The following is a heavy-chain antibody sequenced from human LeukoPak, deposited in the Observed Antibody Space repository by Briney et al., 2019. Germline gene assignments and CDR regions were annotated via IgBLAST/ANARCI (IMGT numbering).Heavy chain of an antibody. D-gene: IGHD4-23*01. Sequence: SETLSLTCAVYGGSFSGYYWSWIRQPPGKGLEWIGEINHSGSTNYNPSLKSRVTISVDTSKNQFSLKLSSVTAADTAVYYCARASGRLRWSLDYWGQGTLVTVSS. CDR1: GGSFSGYY. V-gene: IGHV4-34*01. CDR3: ARASGRLRWSLDY. J-gene: IGHJ4*02. CDR2: INHSGST.